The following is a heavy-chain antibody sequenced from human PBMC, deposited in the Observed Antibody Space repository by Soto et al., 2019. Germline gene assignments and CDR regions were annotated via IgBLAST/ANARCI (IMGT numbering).Heavy chain of an antibody. Sequence: QVQLVQSGAEVKKPGASVKVSCKASGYTFTGHYMHWVRQAPGQGLEWMGWINPNSIGTNYEQKFQGRVTMTRDTTISTAYMEVSRLRSYDTAVYYCAREPMVRAAHGFDIWCQGTMVNVSS. CDR2: INPNSIGT. J-gene: IGHJ3*02. CDR1: GYTFTGHY. V-gene: IGHV1-2*02. CDR3: AREPMVRAAHGFDI. D-gene: IGHD3-10*01.